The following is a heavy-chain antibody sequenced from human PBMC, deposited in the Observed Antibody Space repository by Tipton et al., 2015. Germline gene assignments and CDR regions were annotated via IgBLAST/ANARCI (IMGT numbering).Heavy chain of an antibody. Sequence: TLSLTCTVSGGSVSSGSYYWSWIRQPPGKGLEWIGYISFSDTTHYNPSLKSRITISLNTSKDQFSLKMSSLTAADTAVYFCARDLEHGMDVWGQGTTVTVSS. V-gene: IGHV4-61*01. CDR3: ARDLEHGMDV. CDR2: ISFSDTT. J-gene: IGHJ6*02. CDR1: GGSVSSGSYY.